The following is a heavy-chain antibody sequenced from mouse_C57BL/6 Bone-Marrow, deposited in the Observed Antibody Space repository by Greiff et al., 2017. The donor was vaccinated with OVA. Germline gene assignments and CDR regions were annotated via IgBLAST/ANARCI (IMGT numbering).Heavy chain of an antibody. Sequence: QVQLQQPGAELVKPGASVKLSCKASGYTFTSYWMHWVKQRPGQGLEWIGMIHPNSGSTNYNEKFKSKATLTVDKSSSTAYMQLSSLTSEDSAVYYCARSGGNYEGSFDYWGQGTTLTVSS. CDR1: GYTFTSYW. D-gene: IGHD2-1*01. CDR2: IHPNSGST. CDR3: ARSGGNYEGSFDY. V-gene: IGHV1-64*01. J-gene: IGHJ2*01.